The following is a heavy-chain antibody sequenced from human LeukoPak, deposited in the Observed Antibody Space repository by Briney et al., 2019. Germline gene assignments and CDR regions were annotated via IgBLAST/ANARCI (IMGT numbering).Heavy chain of an antibody. CDR1: GYTFTGYY. Sequence: GASVKVSCKASGYTFTGYYMHWVRQAPGQGLEWMGRINPNSGGTNYAQKFQGRVTMTRDTSISTAYMELSGLRSDDTAVYYCARVRVRYSSGWFDYWGQGTLVTVSS. V-gene: IGHV1-2*06. J-gene: IGHJ4*02. D-gene: IGHD6-19*01. CDR2: INPNSGGT. CDR3: ARVRVRYSSGWFDY.